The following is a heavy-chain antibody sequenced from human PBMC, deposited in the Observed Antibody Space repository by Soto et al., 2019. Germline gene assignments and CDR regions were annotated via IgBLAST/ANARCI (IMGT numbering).Heavy chain of an antibody. Sequence: EVQLEESGGGLVQPGGSLRLSCAASGFTFGIYWMSWVRQAPGKGLEWLATIKWDASEKKYVDSVKGRFTMSRDNAKNSLYLQMDSLRAGDTAVYYRARDSGYGSGPSVNHYLDYWGHGTLVPVSS. CDR2: IKWDASEK. CDR3: ARDSGYGSGPSVNHYLDY. D-gene: IGHD3-10*01. J-gene: IGHJ4*01. V-gene: IGHV3-7*01. CDR1: GFTFGIYW.